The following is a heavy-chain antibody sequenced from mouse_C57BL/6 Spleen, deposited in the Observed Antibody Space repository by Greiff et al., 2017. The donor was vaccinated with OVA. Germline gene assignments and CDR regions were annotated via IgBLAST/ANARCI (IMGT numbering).Heavy chain of an antibody. CDR2: IDPSDSYT. Sequence: QVQLQQPGAELVMPGASVKLSCKASGYTFTSYWMHWVKQRPGQGLEWIGEIDPSDSYTNYNQKFKGKSTLTVDKSSSTAYMQLSSLTSEDSAVYYCARRVYSTPYWYFDVWGTGTTVTVSS. CDR1: GYTFTSYW. CDR3: ARRVYSTPYWYFDV. V-gene: IGHV1-69*01. D-gene: IGHD1-1*01. J-gene: IGHJ1*03.